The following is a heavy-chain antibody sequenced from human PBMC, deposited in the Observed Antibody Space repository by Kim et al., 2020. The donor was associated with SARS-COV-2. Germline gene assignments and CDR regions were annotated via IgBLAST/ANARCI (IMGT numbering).Heavy chain of an antibody. CDR2: ISAYNGNT. CDR1: GYTFTSYG. CDR3: ARVFGAAGTARSRFDP. J-gene: IGHJ5*02. D-gene: IGHD6-13*01. Sequence: ASVKVSCKASGYTFTSYGISWVRQAPGQGLEWMGWISAYNGNTNYAQKLQGRVTMTTDTSTSTAYMELRSLRSDDTAVYYCARVFGAAGTARSRFDPWGQGTLVTVSS. V-gene: IGHV1-18*01.